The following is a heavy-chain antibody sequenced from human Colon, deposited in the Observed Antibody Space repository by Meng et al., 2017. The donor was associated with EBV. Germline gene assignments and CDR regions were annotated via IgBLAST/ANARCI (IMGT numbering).Heavy chain of an antibody. D-gene: IGHD1-1*01. CDR3: ARVLLGGWNEGYFEH. V-gene: IGHV3-53*01. CDR1: GFVVSTSY. CDR2: LYSGGAT. J-gene: IGHJ4*02. Sequence: EGQLAGSGGGLFQPGGSLTLSCAASGFVVSTSYMSWVRQAPGKGLEWVSDLYSGGATHYEDSVKGRFTISRDNSKNTLYLQMTNLRVEDTAMYFCARVLLGGWNEGYFEHWGQGALVTVSS.